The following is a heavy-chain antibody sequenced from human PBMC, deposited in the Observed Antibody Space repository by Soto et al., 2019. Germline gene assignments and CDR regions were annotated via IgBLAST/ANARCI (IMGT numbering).Heavy chain of an antibody. CDR2: IIPIFGTA. J-gene: IGHJ6*02. V-gene: IGHV1-69*13. CDR3: ASRDGYKYYYYGMDV. D-gene: IGHD5-12*01. CDR1: GGTFSSYA. Sequence: SVKVSCKASGGTFSSYAISWVRQAPGQGLEWMGGIIPIFGTANYAQKFQGRVTITADESTSTAYMELSSLRSEDTAVYYCASRDGYKYYYYGMDVWGQGTTVTVSS.